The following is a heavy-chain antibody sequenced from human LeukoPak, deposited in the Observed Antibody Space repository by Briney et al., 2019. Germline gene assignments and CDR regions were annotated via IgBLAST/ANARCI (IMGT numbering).Heavy chain of an antibody. CDR1: GFTFSSYA. J-gene: IGHJ4*02. Sequence: GGSLRLSCAASGFTFSSYAMSWVRQAPGKGLEWVSAISGSGGSTYYADSVKGRFTISRDNSKNTLYLQMNSLRAEDTAVYYCAKDLRDLDYGGNSGGLDYWGQGTPVTVYS. D-gene: IGHD4-23*01. CDR2: ISGSGGST. CDR3: AKDLRDLDYGGNSGGLDY. V-gene: IGHV3-23*01.